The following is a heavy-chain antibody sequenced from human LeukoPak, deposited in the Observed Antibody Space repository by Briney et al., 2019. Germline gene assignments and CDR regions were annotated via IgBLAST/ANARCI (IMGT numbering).Heavy chain of an antibody. V-gene: IGHV4-61*02. CDR3: ARAGGITIFGVVRVI. J-gene: IGHJ4*02. CDR2: IYTSGST. Sequence: SETLSLTCTVSGGSISSGSYYWSWIRQPAGKGLEWIGRIYTSGSTNYNPSLKSRVTISVVTSKNQFSLKLSPVTASDTAVYYCARAGGITIFGVVRVIWGQGTLVTVSS. CDR1: GGSISSGSYY. D-gene: IGHD3-3*01.